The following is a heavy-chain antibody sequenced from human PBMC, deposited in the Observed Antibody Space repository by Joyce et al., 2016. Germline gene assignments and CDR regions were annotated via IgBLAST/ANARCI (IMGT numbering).Heavy chain of an antibody. CDR3: AIDAMESHSSSWYGVPYYFDY. D-gene: IGHD6-13*01. CDR2: ISPKSGDK. V-gene: IGHV1-18*01. Sequence: QVQLVQSGGEVKKTGASVNVSCKASGYSFSNFGITWVRQAPGQGLEWMGCISPKSGDKHFSRKLQGRVTGTTATSTSTAYMELRSLRSDDTAVYYCAIDAMESHSSSWYGVPYYFDYWGQGALVTVSS. CDR1: GYSFSNFG. J-gene: IGHJ4*02.